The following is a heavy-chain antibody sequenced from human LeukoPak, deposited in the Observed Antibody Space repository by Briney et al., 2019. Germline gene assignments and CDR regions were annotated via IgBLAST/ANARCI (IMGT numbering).Heavy chain of an antibody. Sequence: GGSLRLSCTASGFTFGDYDMSWVRQAPGKGLEWVGFIRSIAYGGTTQNAAPVKGRFSISRDDSKRIAYLQMNSLKTEDTAVYYCTRSRSTDRYHYYYYMDVWGKGTTVTVSS. D-gene: IGHD1-14*01. CDR2: IRSIAYGGTT. CDR1: GFTFGDYD. CDR3: TRSRSTDRYHYYYYMDV. J-gene: IGHJ6*03. V-gene: IGHV3-49*04.